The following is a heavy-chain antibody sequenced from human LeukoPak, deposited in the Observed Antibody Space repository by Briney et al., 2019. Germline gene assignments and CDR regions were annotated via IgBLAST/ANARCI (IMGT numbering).Heavy chain of an antibody. D-gene: IGHD1-26*01. CDR3: ASPDRVSYYNFDY. CDR2: IIPIFGTA. Sequence: SVKVSCKASGGTFSSYTISWVRQAPGQGLEWMGRIIPIFGTANYAQKFQGRVTITTDESTSTAYMELSSLRSEDTAVYYCASPDRVSYYNFDYWGQGTPVTVSS. V-gene: IGHV1-69*05. J-gene: IGHJ4*02. CDR1: GGTFSSYT.